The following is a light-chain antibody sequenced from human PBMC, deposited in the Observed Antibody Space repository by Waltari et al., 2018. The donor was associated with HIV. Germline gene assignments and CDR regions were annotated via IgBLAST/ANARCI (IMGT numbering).Light chain of an antibody. Sequence: SYELTQPLSVSVALGQTARITCGGNNIGSKNVHWYQQKPGQAPVLVIYRDSNRPSGIPELFSCSNSGNTATLTISRAQSGDEADYYCQVWDSSTHVVFGGGTKLTVL. CDR2: RDS. CDR3: QVWDSSTHVV. J-gene: IGLJ2*01. V-gene: IGLV3-9*01. CDR1: NIGSKN.